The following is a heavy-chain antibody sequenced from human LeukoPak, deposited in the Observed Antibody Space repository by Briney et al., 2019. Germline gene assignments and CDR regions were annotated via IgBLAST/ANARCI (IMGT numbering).Heavy chain of an antibody. J-gene: IGHJ4*02. CDR1: GFSFSSYA. D-gene: IGHD5-12*01. V-gene: IGHV3-23*01. CDR3: ARGLNILVAVGLIY. Sequence: GGSLRLSCAASGFSFSSYALSWVRQAPGKGLEWVSLISGNGDSTYYADSVKGRFTISRDNSKSAFYLQMNSLRAEDTAVYYCARGLNILVAVGLIYWGQGTLVTVSS. CDR2: ISGNGDST.